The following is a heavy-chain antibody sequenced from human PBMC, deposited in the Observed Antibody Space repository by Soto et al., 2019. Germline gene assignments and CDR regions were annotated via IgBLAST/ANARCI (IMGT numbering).Heavy chain of an antibody. CDR1: GGTISGYY. J-gene: IGHJ5*02. Sequence: QVHLQESGPGLVKPSETLSLTCSVSGGTISGYYWTWIRQPAVTGLEWIGRIYSSGNTKYNPSLQSRVTMSLDTSNNQFSLRLTSVTAADTDVYYCARGQRFSDGFDPLGQLTLGTVAS. CDR3: ARGQRFSDGFDP. CDR2: IYSSGNT. D-gene: IGHD3-3*01. V-gene: IGHV4-4*07.